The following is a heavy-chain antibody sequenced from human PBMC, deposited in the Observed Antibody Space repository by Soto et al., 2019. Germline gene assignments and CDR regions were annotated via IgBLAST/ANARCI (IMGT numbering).Heavy chain of an antibody. CDR2: INPSGGST. CDR1: GYTFTSYY. Sequence: QVQLVQSGAEVKKPGASVKVSCKASGYTFTSYYMHWVRQDPGQGLEWMGIINPSGGSTSYAQKFQGRVTMTRDTSTSTVYMELSSLRCEDTAVYYCARDGPSPSAYRDAFDIWGQGTMVTVSS. D-gene: IGHD2-2*01. CDR3: ARDGPSPSAYRDAFDI. J-gene: IGHJ3*02. V-gene: IGHV1-46*03.